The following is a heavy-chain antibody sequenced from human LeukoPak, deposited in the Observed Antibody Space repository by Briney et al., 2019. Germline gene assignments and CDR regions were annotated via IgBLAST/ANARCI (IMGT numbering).Heavy chain of an antibody. Sequence: GRSLRLSCAASGFTFSSYAMHWVRQAPGKGLEWVAVISCDGSNKYYADSVKGRSTISRDNSKNTLYLQMNSLRAEDTAVYYCAREHAPDYGDYYFDYWRQGTLVTDSS. CDR3: AREHAPDYGDYYFDY. V-gene: IGHV3-30-3*01. CDR1: GFTFSSYA. J-gene: IGHJ4*02. D-gene: IGHD4-17*01. CDR2: ISCDGSNK.